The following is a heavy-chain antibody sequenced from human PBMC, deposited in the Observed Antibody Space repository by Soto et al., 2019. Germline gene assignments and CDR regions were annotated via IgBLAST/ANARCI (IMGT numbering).Heavy chain of an antibody. CDR2: IYYSGST. V-gene: IGHV4-31*03. CDR1: GGSISSGGYY. CDR3: ARDRSSKYSYGPGVFDY. D-gene: IGHD5-18*01. Sequence: SETLSLTCTVSGGSISSGGYYWSWIRQHPGKGLEWIGYIYYSGSTYYNPSLKSRVTISVDTSKNQFSLKLSSVTAADTAVYYCARDRSSKYSYGPGVFDYWGQGTLVTVSS. J-gene: IGHJ4*02.